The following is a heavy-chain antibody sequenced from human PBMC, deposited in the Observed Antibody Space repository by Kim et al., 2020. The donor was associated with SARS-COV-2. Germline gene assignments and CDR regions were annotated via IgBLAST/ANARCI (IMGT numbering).Heavy chain of an antibody. J-gene: IGHJ3*02. Sequence: SETLSLTCGVFGGSFSGYYWSWIRQAPGKGLEWIAEINHSGGTNYNPSLKSRVSMSVDIPKKQFSLKLNSVTAADTAVYYCARVHGDYEADAFDIWGQGTMVNVSS. D-gene: IGHD4-17*01. CDR1: GGSFSGYY. CDR2: INHSGGT. CDR3: ARVHGDYEADAFDI. V-gene: IGHV4-34*01.